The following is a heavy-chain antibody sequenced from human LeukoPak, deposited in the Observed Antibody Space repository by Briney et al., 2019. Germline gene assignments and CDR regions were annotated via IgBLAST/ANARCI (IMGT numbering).Heavy chain of an antibody. CDR1: GYTFTGYY. D-gene: IGHD1-26*01. J-gene: IGHJ6*03. Sequence: ASVKVSCKAPGYTFTGYYMHWVRQAPGQGLEWMGWINPNSGGTNYAQKFQGRVTMTRDTSISTAYMELSRLRSDDTAVYYCARRNGVVGATTYYYYMDVWGKGTTVTVSS. CDR3: ARRNGVVGATTYYYYMDV. CDR2: INPNSGGT. V-gene: IGHV1-2*02.